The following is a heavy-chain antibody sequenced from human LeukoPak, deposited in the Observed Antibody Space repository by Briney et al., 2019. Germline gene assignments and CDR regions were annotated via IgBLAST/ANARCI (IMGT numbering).Heavy chain of an antibody. Sequence: PGGSLRLSCTASGFAFFNHWMHWVRQAPGKGLVWVSRIDGDGSTTDYADSVKGRFTISRDNDKNTLYLQMNCLRVEDTAVYYCARDVDWILFDYWGQGTLVTVSS. V-gene: IGHV3-74*01. J-gene: IGHJ4*02. CDR3: ARDVDWILFDY. CDR2: IDGDGSTT. CDR1: GFAFFNHW. D-gene: IGHD3-9*01.